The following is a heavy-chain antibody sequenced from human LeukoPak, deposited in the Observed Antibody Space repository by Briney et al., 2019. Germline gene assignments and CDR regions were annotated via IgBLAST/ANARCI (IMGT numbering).Heavy chain of an antibody. D-gene: IGHD3-22*01. Sequence: PSETLSLTCTVSGGSISSGDYYWSWIRQPPGKVLEWIGYIYYSGSTYYNPSLKSRVTISVDTSKNKFSLKLSSVTAADTAVYYCARVGLRGYYDSSGVNWFDPWGQGTLVTVSS. CDR3: ARVGLRGYYDSSGVNWFDP. CDR1: GGSISSGDYY. J-gene: IGHJ5*02. V-gene: IGHV4-30-4*01. CDR2: IYYSGST.